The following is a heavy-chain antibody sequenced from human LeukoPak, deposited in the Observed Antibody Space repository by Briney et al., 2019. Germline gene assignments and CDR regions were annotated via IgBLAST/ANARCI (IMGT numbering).Heavy chain of an antibody. D-gene: IGHD4-17*01. CDR3: ARGSYGDYFDY. CDR2: INSDGSST. V-gene: IGHV3-74*01. J-gene: IGHJ4*02. Sequence: GGSLRLSCAASGFTFSSYWMHWVRQAPGKGLVWVSRINSDGSSTSYADSVKGRLTISRDNAKNTLYLQMNSLRAEDTAVYYCARGSYGDYFDYWGQGTLVTVSS. CDR1: GFTFSSYW.